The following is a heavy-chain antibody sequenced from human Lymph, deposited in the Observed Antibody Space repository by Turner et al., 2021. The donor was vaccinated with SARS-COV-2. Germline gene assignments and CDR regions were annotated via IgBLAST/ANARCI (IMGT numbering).Heavy chain of an antibody. Sequence: QVQLPESGPGLVKPSETLSLPCTVSGGSISSYYWSWIRQPPGKGLEWIGYISSSGSTNYNPSLKSRVTISLDTSKNQFSLKLSSVTAADTAVYYCARHGNELGIQLWGQGTLVTVSS. D-gene: IGHD5-18*01. CDR3: ARHGNELGIQL. CDR1: GGSISSYY. J-gene: IGHJ4*02. CDR2: ISSSGST. V-gene: IGHV4-59*08.